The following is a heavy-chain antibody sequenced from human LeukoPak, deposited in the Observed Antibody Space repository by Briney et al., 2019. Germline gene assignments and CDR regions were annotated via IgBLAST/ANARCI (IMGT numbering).Heavy chain of an antibody. Sequence: GGSLRLSCAASRFTFSSYDMHWVRHATGKGLEWVSAIGTAGDTYYPGSVKGRFTISRENAKNSLYLQMNSLRAGDTAVYYCARAVKGDQYYYGSGDAFDIWGQGTMVTVSS. J-gene: IGHJ3*02. CDR1: RFTFSSYD. V-gene: IGHV3-13*01. CDR3: ARAVKGDQYYYGSGDAFDI. D-gene: IGHD3-10*01. CDR2: IGTAGDT.